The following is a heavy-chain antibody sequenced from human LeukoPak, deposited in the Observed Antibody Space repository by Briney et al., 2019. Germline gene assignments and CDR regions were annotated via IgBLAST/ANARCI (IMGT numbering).Heavy chain of an antibody. CDR2: ITHSGIT. CDR1: GGSFSGYY. V-gene: IGHV4-34*01. J-gene: IGHJ2*01. CDR3: ASAYYDILAGASPGWYFDL. Sequence: SETLSLPCAFYGGSFSGYYWSWIPHPPGKGRVCIGEITHSGITNSYPSLKSRVTISVATSQNHFSLKLSSVPAADTAVYYCASAYYDILAGASPGWYFDLWVRGALLAVSS. D-gene: IGHD3-9*01.